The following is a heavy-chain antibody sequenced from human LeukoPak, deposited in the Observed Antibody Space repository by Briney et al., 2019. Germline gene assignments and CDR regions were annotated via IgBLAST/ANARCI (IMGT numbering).Heavy chain of an antibody. V-gene: IGHV1-69*06. CDR3: AREGEGYSSSWYDY. Sequence: ASVKVSCKVSGYTLTELSMHWVRQAPGQGLEWMGGIIPIFGTANYAQKFQGRVTITADKSTSTAYMELSSLRSDDTAVYYCAREGEGYSSSWYDYWGQGTLVTVSS. CDR1: GYTLTELS. J-gene: IGHJ4*02. D-gene: IGHD6-13*01. CDR2: IIPIFGTA.